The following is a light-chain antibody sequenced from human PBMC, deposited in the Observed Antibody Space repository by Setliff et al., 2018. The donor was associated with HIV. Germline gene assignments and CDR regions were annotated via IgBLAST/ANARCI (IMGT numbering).Light chain of an antibody. J-gene: IGLJ1*01. Sequence: QSALTQPPSASGSPGQPVTISCTGITSDVGAYNYVSWYQQHPGKAPKLIIYEVTKRPSGVPDRFSGSKSGNTASLTVSGLQAEDEADYYCSSHGAIGVFGTGTKVTVL. V-gene: IGLV2-8*01. CDR2: EVT. CDR1: TSDVGAYNY. CDR3: SSHGAIGV.